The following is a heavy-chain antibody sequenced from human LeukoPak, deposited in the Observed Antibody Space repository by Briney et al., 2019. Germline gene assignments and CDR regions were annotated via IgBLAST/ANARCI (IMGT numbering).Heavy chain of an antibody. D-gene: IGHD3-9*01. CDR1: GGSFSGYY. J-gene: IGHJ4*02. CDR2: IYTSGST. CDR3: ARSPYYDILSGYYSFDY. V-gene: IGHV4-59*10. Sequence: SETLSLTCAVYGGSFSGYYWSWIRQPAGKGMEWIGRIYTSGSTNYNPSLKSRVTMSVDTSKNQFSLKLTSVTAADTAVYYCARSPYYDILSGYYSFDYWGQGTLVTVSS.